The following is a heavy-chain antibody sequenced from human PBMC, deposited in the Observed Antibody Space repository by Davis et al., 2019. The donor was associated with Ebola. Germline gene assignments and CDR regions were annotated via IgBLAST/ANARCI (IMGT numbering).Heavy chain of an antibody. Sequence: GESLKISCAASGFTFSSYAMHWVRQAPGKGLEWVAVISYDGSNKYYEDSVKGRFTISRDNSKNTLYLQMNSLRAEDTAVYYCARDLGQPGRIYYYGMDVWGQGTTVTVSS. CDR2: ISYDGSNK. CDR1: GFTFSSYA. J-gene: IGHJ6*02. CDR3: ARDLGQPGRIYYYGMDV. D-gene: IGHD3-16*01. V-gene: IGHV3-30-3*01.